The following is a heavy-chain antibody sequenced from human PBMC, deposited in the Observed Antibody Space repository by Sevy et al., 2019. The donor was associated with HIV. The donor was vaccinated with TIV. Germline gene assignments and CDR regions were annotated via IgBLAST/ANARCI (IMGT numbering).Heavy chain of an antibody. CDR2: ISNSGSTM. J-gene: IGHJ5*02. V-gene: IGHV3-48*03. Sequence: GGSLRLSCAASGFTFSNYEMNWVRQVPGKGLEWVSYISNSGSTMYYADSVKGRFTISRDNAKKSLYLQMNILRVEDTAFYYCARNGGAYDKGFDPWGQGTLVTVSS. CDR1: GFTFSNYE. D-gene: IGHD3-22*01. CDR3: ARNGGAYDKGFDP.